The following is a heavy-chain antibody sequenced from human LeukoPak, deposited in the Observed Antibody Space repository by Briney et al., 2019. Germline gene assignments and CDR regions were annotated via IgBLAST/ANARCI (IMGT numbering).Heavy chain of an antibody. J-gene: IGHJ4*02. CDR1: GYTFTGYY. V-gene: IGHV1-2*02. CDR2: INPNSGGT. CDR3: ARSFLSGSYQSGNFGY. D-gene: IGHD1-26*01. Sequence: VASVKVSCKASGYTFTGYYMHWVRQAPGQGLEWMGWINPNSGGTNYAQKFQGRVTMTRDTSISTAYMELSRLRSDDTVVYYCARSFLSGSYQSGNFGYWGQGTLVTVSS.